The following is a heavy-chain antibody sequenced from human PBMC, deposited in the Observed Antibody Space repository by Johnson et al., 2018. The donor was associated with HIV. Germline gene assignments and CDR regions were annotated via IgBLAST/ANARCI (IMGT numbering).Heavy chain of an antibody. CDR3: ARVAWFAFDL. CDR1: GFMFSRYW. Sequence: EVHLVESGGGLVQPGGSLRLSCAASGFMFSRYWMSWVRQAPGKGLEWVANIKQDGSEKNYVDSVKGRFTISRDNAKNSLYLQMNSLRVEDTAVYYCARVAWFAFDLWGQGTMVTVSS. D-gene: IGHD3-10*01. V-gene: IGHV3-7*03. J-gene: IGHJ3*01. CDR2: IKQDGSEK.